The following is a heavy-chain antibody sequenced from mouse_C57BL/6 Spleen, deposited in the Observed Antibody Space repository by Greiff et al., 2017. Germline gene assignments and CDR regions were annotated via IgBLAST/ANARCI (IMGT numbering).Heavy chain of an antibody. D-gene: IGHD2-3*01. Sequence: QVQLQQSGPGLVQPSQSLSITCTVSGFSLTSYGVHWVRQSPGKGLEWLGVIWSGGSTDYNAAFISRLSISKDNSKSQFFFKMNSLQADDTAIYYCASHDGYYLFAYWGQGTLVTVSA. CDR3: ASHDGYYLFAY. V-gene: IGHV2-2*01. CDR2: IWSGGST. J-gene: IGHJ3*01. CDR1: GFSLTSYG.